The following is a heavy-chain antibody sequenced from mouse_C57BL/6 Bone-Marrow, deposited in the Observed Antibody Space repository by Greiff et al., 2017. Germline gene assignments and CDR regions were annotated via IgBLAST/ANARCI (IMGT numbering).Heavy chain of an antibody. Sequence: VQLQQSGPELVKPGASVKISCKASGYTFTDYYMNWVKQSHGKSLEWIGDINPNNGGTSYNQKFKGKATLTVDKSSSTAYMELRSLTSEDSAVYYCALPWYFDVGGTGTTVTVSS. CDR3: ALPWYFDV. J-gene: IGHJ1*03. CDR1: GYTFTDYY. CDR2: INPNNGGT. V-gene: IGHV1-26*01.